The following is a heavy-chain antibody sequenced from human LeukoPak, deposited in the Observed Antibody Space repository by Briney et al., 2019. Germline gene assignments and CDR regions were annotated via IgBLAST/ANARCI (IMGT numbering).Heavy chain of an antibody. CDR3: AKDRFGGAGY. V-gene: IGHV3-30*18. CDR2: ISYDGSNK. D-gene: IGHD3-16*01. J-gene: IGHJ4*02. CDR1: GFTFRSYA. Sequence: QPGGSLRLSCAASGFTFRSYAMHWVRQAPGKGLEWVALISYDGSNKYYADSVKGRFTISRDNSRNTLYLQMNSLRAEDTALYYCAKDRFGGAGYWGQGTLVTVSS.